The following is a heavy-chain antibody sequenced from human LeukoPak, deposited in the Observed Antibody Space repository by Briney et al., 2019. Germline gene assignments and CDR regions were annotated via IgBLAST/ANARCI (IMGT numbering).Heavy chain of an antibody. CDR3: AKVPLHGSGSYSDY. CDR2: ISGSGGST. D-gene: IGHD3-10*01. CDR1: GFTFSSYA. Sequence: GGSLRLSCAASGFTFSSYAMSWVRQAPGKGLEWVSAISGSGGSTYYADSVQGRFTISRDNSKNTLYLQMNSLRAEDTAVYYCAKVPLHGSGSYSDYWGQGTLVTVSS. V-gene: IGHV3-23*01. J-gene: IGHJ4*02.